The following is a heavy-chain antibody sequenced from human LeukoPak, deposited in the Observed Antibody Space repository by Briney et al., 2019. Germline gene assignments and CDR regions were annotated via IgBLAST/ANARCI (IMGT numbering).Heavy chain of an antibody. D-gene: IGHD5-18*01. V-gene: IGHV3-30-3*01. CDR2: ISYDGSNK. CDR1: GFTFSSYA. CDR3: ARDGTDIVDTAMVTVWLDY. J-gene: IGHJ4*02. Sequence: GRSLRLSCAASGFTFSSYAMHWVRQAPGKGLEWVAVISYDGSNKYYADSVKGRFTISRDNSKNTLYLQMNSLRAEDTAVYYCARDGTDIVDTAMVTVWLDYWGQGTLVTVSS.